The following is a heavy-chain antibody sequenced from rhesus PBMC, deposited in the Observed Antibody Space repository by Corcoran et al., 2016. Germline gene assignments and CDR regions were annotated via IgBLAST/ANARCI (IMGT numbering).Heavy chain of an antibody. CDR2: IYGNRAIT. V-gene: IGHV4-73*01. J-gene: IGHJ4*01. Sequence: QVQLQQWGEGLVKPSETLSLTCAVDGGSISGYYYWSWIRQPPGKGLEWIGYIYGNRAITNDNPSLKNRVTISKDTSKNQFSLKLSSVTAADTAVYYCARVWDYSGSYYSFDYWGQGVLVTVSS. CDR1: GGSISGYYY. D-gene: IGHD3-16*01. CDR3: ARVWDYSGSYYSFDY.